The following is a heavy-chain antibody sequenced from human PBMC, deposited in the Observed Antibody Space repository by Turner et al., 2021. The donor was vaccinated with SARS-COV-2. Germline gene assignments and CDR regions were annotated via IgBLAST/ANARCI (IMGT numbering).Heavy chain of an antibody. CDR3: ARDHRPVVVPAAKRAGSYYYGMDV. CDR1: GFTFSSSR. CDR2: ISSSSSYI. D-gene: IGHD2-2*01. J-gene: IGHJ6*02. V-gene: IGHV3-21*01. Sequence: EVQLVESGRGLVKPGASLSLSCASYGFTFSSSRMNWVRQAPGKGLEGVSSISSSSSYIYYADSVKGRFTISRDNAKNALYLQMNSLRAEDTAVYYCARDHRPVVVPAAKRAGSYYYGMDVWGQGTTVTVSS.